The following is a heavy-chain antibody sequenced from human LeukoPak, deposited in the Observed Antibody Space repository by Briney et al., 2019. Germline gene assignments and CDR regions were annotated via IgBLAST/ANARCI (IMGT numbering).Heavy chain of an antibody. D-gene: IGHD2-2*01. CDR2: INPNSGGT. CDR1: RYTFTGSY. CDR3: ARDHCVSTGCYEAYYYCLDF. V-gene: IGHV1-2*02. Sequence: GASVKVSCKPSRYTFTGSYMQWVRQAPGQGLEWMGWINPNSGGTNYAQKFQGRVTMTRDTSISTAYMELSRLRSDDTAVYFCARDHCVSTGCYEAYYYCLDFWGRGTTVTVSS. J-gene: IGHJ6*02.